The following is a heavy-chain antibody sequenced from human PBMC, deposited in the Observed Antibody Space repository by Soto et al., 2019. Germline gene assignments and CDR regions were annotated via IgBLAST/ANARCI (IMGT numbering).Heavy chain of an antibody. D-gene: IGHD3-22*01. Sequence: PGGFLRLSCAASGFTFSSYGMHWVRQAPGKGLEWVAVIWYDGSNKYYADSVKGRFTISRDNSKNTLYLQMNSLRAEDTAVYYCARGYYYDSSGYFSYWGQGTLVTVSS. CDR2: IWYDGSNK. CDR1: GFTFSSYG. J-gene: IGHJ4*02. V-gene: IGHV3-33*01. CDR3: ARGYYYDSSGYFSY.